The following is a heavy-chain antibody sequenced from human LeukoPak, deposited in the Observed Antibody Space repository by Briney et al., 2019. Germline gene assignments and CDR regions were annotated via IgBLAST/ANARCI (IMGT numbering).Heavy chain of an antibody. V-gene: IGHV1-69*13. CDR2: IIPIFGTA. D-gene: IGHD4-11*01. J-gene: IGHJ4*02. CDR1: GGTFSSYA. CDR3: ARAGFGTTVTSPLDY. Sequence: SVKVSCKASGGTFSSYAISWVRQAPGQGLEWMGGIIPIFGTANYAQKFQGRVTITADESTSTAYMELSSLRSEDTAVYYCARAGFGTTVTSPLDYWGQGTLVTVSS.